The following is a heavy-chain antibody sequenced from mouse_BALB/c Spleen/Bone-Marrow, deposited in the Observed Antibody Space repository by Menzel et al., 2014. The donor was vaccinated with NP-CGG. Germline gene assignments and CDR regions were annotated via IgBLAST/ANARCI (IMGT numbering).Heavy chain of an antibody. CDR3: SRLRMITTYFDV. J-gene: IGHJ1*01. CDR2: ISSSGSYT. V-gene: IGHV5-9-3*01. Sequence: DVKLVESGGGLARPGGSLQLSCAASGFTFSTYTMSWVRQTPEKRLEWVATISSSGSYTYYPDSVKGRFTISRDNAENTLYLQMSSLRSEDTAMFYCSRLRMITTYFDVWGAGTTVTVSS. CDR1: GFTFSTYT. D-gene: IGHD2-4*01.